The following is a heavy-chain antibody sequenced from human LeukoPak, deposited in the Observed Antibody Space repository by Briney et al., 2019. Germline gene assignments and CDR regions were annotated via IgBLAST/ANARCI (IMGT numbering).Heavy chain of an antibody. CDR2: ISVYNGNT. D-gene: IGHD3-3*01. CDR3: ARDPSAYIFDY. CDR1: GYIFTSYA. J-gene: IGHJ4*02. V-gene: IGHV1-18*01. Sequence: ASVNVSCKASGYIFTSYAINWVRQAPGQGLEWLGWISVYNGNTNYAHKLQGRVTMTTDTSTNTAHMELRSLRSDDTAIYYCARDPSAYIFDYWGQGTLVTVSP.